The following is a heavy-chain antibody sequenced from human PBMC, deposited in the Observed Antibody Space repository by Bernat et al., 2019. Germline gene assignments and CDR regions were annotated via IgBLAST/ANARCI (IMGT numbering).Heavy chain of an antibody. CDR1: GYSFTNYW. D-gene: IGHD3-10*01. CDR3: ARLVFSSGNDAFDI. CDR2: IYPDDSDT. V-gene: IGHV5-51*01. J-gene: IGHJ3*02. Sequence: EVQLVQSGAEVKKPGESLKISCKGSGYSFTNYWIAWACQMPGEGLEWMGIIYPDDSDTRYSPAFQGQVTISADKSINTAYLQWSGLKASDSAMYYCARLVFSSGNDAFDIWGQGTMVTVSS.